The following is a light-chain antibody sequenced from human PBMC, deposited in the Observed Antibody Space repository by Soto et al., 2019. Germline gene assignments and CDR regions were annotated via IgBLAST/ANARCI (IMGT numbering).Light chain of an antibody. V-gene: IGKV3-11*01. Sequence: EIVVTQSPGTLSLYPVSGASLSCRVSRSVSSYLAWYQQKPGQAPRLLIYDASNRATGIPARFSGSGSGTDFTLTISSLEPEDFAVYYCQQRSNWPPITFGQGTRLEI. J-gene: IGKJ5*01. CDR1: RSVSSY. CDR3: QQRSNWPPIT. CDR2: DAS.